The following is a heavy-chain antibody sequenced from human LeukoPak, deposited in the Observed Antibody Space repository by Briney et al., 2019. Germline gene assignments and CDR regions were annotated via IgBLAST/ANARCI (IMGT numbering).Heavy chain of an antibody. Sequence: GGSLRLSCAASGFTFSSYWMSWVRQAPGKGLEWVGRIKSKTDGGTTDYAAPVKGRFTISRDDSKNTLYLQMNSLKTEDTAVYYCTTEMATIQYYYYYYYMDVWGKGTTVTVSS. CDR3: TTEMATIQYYYYYYYMDV. CDR2: IKSKTDGGTT. V-gene: IGHV3-15*01. CDR1: GFTFSSYW. D-gene: IGHD5-24*01. J-gene: IGHJ6*03.